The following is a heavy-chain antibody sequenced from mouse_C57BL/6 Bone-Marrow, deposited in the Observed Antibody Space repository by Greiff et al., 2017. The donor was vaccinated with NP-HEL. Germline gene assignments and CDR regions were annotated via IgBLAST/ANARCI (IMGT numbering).Heavy chain of an antibody. Sequence: VQLQQPGAELVKPGASVKMSCKASGYTFTSYWITWVKQRPGQGLEWIGDIYPGSGSTNYNEKFKSKATLTVDTSSSTAYMQLSSLTSEDSAVYYCARSRGWLLWFAYWGQGTLVTVSA. J-gene: IGHJ3*01. CDR2: IYPGSGST. D-gene: IGHD2-3*01. CDR3: ARSRGWLLWFAY. V-gene: IGHV1-55*01. CDR1: GYTFTSYW.